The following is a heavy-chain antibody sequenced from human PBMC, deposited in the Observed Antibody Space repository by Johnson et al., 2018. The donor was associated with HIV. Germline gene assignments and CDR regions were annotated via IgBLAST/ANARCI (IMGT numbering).Heavy chain of an antibody. CDR2: ISYDGSNK. Sequence: QVQLVESGGGVVQPGRSLRLSCAAAGFSFSAYAMHWVRQAPGKGLEWVAVISYDGSNKYYADSVKGRFTISRDNSKNTFYLQMNSLRPEDTAVYHCARDRKYNFWSGYDTWGQGTMVSVSS. CDR3: ARDRKYNFWSGYDT. V-gene: IGHV3-30-3*01. CDR1: GFSFSAYA. J-gene: IGHJ3*01. D-gene: IGHD3-3*01.